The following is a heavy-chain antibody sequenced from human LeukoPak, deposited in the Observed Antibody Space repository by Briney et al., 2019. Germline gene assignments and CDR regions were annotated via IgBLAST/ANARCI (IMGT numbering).Heavy chain of an antibody. Sequence: ASVKVSCKVSGYTLTELSMHWVRQAPGKGLEWMGDFDPEDGETIYAQKFQGRVTMTEDTSTDTAYMELSSLRSEDTAVYYCATRTRKTAAFDYWGQGTLVTVSS. J-gene: IGHJ4*02. CDR2: FDPEDGET. V-gene: IGHV1-24*01. CDR1: GYTLTELS. D-gene: IGHD1-1*01. CDR3: ATRTRKTAAFDY.